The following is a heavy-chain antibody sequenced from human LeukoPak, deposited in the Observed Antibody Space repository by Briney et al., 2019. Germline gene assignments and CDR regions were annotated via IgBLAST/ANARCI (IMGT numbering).Heavy chain of an antibody. CDR3: AGDKDYDILTGPVDI. CDR1: GYTFTGYY. V-gene: IGHV1-2*02. J-gene: IGHJ3*02. Sequence: ASVKVSCKASGYTFTGYYMHWVRQAPGQGLEWMGWINPNSGGTNYAQKFQGRVTMTRDTSISTAYMELSRLRSDDTAVYYCAGDKDYDILTGPVDIWGQGTMVTVSS. CDR2: INPNSGGT. D-gene: IGHD3-9*01.